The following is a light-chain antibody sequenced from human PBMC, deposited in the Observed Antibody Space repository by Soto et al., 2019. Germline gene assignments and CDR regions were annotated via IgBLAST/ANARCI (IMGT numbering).Light chain of an antibody. J-gene: IGLJ1*01. Sequence: QSVLTQPASVSGSPGQSITISCTGTSSDVGGYNYVSWYQQHPGKAPKLMIYDVSNRPSGVSNRFSGSKSGNTATLTISGLQAEYEADYCCSSYTSSSTYVFGTGTKLTVL. CDR3: SSYTSSSTYV. CDR2: DVS. CDR1: SSDVGGYNY. V-gene: IGLV2-14*01.